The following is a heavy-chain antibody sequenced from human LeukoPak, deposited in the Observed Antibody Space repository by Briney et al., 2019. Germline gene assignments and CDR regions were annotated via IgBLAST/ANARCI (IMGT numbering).Heavy chain of an antibody. V-gene: IGHV1-8*01. CDR2: MNPNSGNT. Sequence: ASVTVYCKASGYTFTSYGINWVRQATGQGLEWMGWMNPNSGNTGYAQTFQGRVTMTRNTSISTAYMELSSLRSEDTAVYYCARGVTMVRGVIVPDRGPRTKYGMDVWGQGTTVTVSS. J-gene: IGHJ6*02. CDR1: GYTFTSYG. D-gene: IGHD3-10*01. CDR3: ARGVTMVRGVIVPDRGPRTKYGMDV.